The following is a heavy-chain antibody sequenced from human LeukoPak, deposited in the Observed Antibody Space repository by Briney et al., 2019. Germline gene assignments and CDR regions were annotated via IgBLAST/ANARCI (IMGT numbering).Heavy chain of an antibody. CDR2: INPNSGGT. CDR1: GYTFTGYY. V-gene: IGHV1-2*06. CDR3: ARDSRDLYDYAWGSYRYKTFDY. J-gene: IGHJ4*02. D-gene: IGHD3-16*02. Sequence: VASVKVSCKASGYTFTGYYMHWVRQAPGQGLEWMGRINPNSGGTNYAQKFQGRVTMTRDTSISTAYMELSRLRSDDTAVYYCARDSRDLYDYAWGSYRYKTFDYWGQGTLVTVSS.